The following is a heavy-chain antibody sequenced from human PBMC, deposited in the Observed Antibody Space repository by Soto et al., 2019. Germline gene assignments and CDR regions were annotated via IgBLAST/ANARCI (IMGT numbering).Heavy chain of an antibody. CDR2: IYYSGST. D-gene: IGHD6-13*01. V-gene: IGHV4-39*01. Sequence: QLQLQESGPGLVKPSETLSLTCTVSGGSISSSSYYWGWIRQPPGKGLEWIGSIYYSGSTYYNPSLKSRVTISVDTSKKQFSLKLSSVTAADTAVYYCATPPGIAAAGDDYWGQGTLVTVSS. CDR1: GGSISSSSYY. CDR3: ATPPGIAAAGDDY. J-gene: IGHJ4*02.